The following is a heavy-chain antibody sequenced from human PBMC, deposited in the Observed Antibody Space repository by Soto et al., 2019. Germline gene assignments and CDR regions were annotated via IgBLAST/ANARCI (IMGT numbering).Heavy chain of an antibody. Sequence: QVQLVQSGAEVKKPGSSVKVSCKASGGTLLSYTISWVRQAPGQGLEWMGGILPRFGIANYAQKFQGRVTTTADESTGAAYVELITPRSEGTAVYYCAGGGGETATENVRGQGTTVSVSS. V-gene: IGHV1-69*01. CDR3: AGGGGETATENV. CDR2: ILPRFGIA. J-gene: IGHJ6*02. D-gene: IGHD2-15*01. CDR1: GGTLLSYT.